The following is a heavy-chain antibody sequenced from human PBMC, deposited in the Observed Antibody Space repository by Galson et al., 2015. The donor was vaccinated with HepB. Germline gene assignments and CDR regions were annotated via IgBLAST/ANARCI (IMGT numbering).Heavy chain of an antibody. CDR3: TTSGFLTGYYDAIALDY. V-gene: IGHV3-15*01. CDR1: GFTFSNAW. J-gene: IGHJ4*02. D-gene: IGHD3-9*01. Sequence: SLRLSCAASGFTFSNAWMSWVRQAPGKGLEWVGRIKSKTDGGTTDYAAPVKGRFTISRDDSKNTLYLQMNSLKTEDTAVYYCTTSGFLTGYYDAIALDYWGQGTLVTVSS. CDR2: IKSKTDGGTT.